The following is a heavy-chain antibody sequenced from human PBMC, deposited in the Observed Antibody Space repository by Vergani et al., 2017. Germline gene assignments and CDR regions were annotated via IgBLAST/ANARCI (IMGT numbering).Heavy chain of an antibody. V-gene: IGHV4-38-2*02. CDR2: IYHSGST. J-gene: IGHJ6*02. CDR3: ARDSGYDFWSGPEDV. D-gene: IGHD3-3*01. Sequence: QVQLQESGPGLVKPSETLSLTCTVSGYSISSGYYWGWIRQPPGKGLEWIGSIYHSGSTYYNPSLKSRVTISVDTSKNQFSLKLSSVTAADTAVYYCARDSGYDFWSGPEDVWGQGTTVTVSS. CDR1: GYSISSGYY.